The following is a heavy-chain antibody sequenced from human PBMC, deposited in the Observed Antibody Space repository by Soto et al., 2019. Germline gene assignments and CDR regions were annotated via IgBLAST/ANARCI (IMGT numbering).Heavy chain of an antibody. CDR1: GFTFSSYS. D-gene: IGHD3-16*02. J-gene: IGHJ4*02. CDR3: ARDGTYRYSGFDY. V-gene: IGHV3-48*01. CDR2: ISGGGSTI. Sequence: EVQLVESGGDLVQPGGSLRLSCAASGFTFSSYSMNWVRQAPGKGLDWVSYISGGGSTIYYADSVKGRFTISRDNAKSSLYLQMNSLRAEDTAVYYCARDGTYRYSGFDYWGQGTLVTVSS.